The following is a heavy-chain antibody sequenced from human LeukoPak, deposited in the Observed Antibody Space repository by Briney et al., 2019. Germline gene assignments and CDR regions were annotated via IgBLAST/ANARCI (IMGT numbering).Heavy chain of an antibody. Sequence: GGSLRLSCVGSGFTFSSHAMSWVRQAPEKGLECVSGIYENGRTTYYADSVKGRFSISRDNSKNTLYLQMNSLRAEDTAVYYCAKAFLTGYYRYFVYWGEGTLVTVSS. CDR1: GFTFSSHA. CDR3: AKAFLTGYYRYFVY. J-gene: IGHJ4*02. CDR2: IYENGRTT. V-gene: IGHV3-23*01. D-gene: IGHD3-9*01.